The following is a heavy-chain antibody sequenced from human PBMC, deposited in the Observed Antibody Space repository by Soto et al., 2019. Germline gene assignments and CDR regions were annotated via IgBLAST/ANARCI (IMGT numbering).Heavy chain of an antibody. Sequence: GGSLRLSCEGFGFTFSSYAMSWVRQAPGKGLEWVSAISGSGGSTYYADSVKGRFTISRDNSKNTLYLQMNSLRAEDTAVYYCAKDMVITRAFDYWGQGTLVTVSS. CDR3: AKDMVITRAFDY. D-gene: IGHD2-21*01. CDR1: GFTFSSYA. V-gene: IGHV3-23*01. J-gene: IGHJ4*02. CDR2: ISGSGGST.